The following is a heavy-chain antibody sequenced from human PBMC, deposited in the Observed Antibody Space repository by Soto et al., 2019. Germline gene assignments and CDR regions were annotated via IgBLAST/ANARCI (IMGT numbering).Heavy chain of an antibody. J-gene: IGHJ4*02. CDR3: AKVISTSGSSL. V-gene: IGHV3-48*04. CDR2: ISSSSSTI. D-gene: IGHD3-10*01. Sequence: GGSLRLSCAASGFTFSSYSMNWVRQAPGKGLEWVSYISSSSSTIYYADSVKGRFTISRDNSKNTLYLQMNSLRAEDTAVCYCAKVISTSGSSLWGRGTLVIVSS. CDR1: GFTFSSYS.